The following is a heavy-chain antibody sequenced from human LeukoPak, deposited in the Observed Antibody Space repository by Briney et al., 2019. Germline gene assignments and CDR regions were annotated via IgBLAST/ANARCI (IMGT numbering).Heavy chain of an antibody. V-gene: IGHV3-74*01. CDR1: GFTFSSYW. Sequence: GGSLRLSCAASGFTFSSYWMHWVRQARGKGLVWVSRINSDGSSTTYADSVKGRFTISRDNAKNTLYLQMDSLRAEDTAVYYCAAGRPVAAKDYWGQGALLSASS. CDR3: AAGRPVAAKDY. CDR2: INSDGSST. D-gene: IGHD2-15*01. J-gene: IGHJ4*02.